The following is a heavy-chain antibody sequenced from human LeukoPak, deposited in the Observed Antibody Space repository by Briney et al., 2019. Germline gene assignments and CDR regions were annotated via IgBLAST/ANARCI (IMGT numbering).Heavy chain of an antibody. J-gene: IGHJ6*03. CDR1: GFTVSSNY. CDR2: IYSGGTT. Sequence: PGGSLRLSCAASGFTVSSNYMSWVRQAPGKGLEWVSVIYSGGTTYYADSVKGRFSISRDNSKNTLYLQMNGLRAEDTAVYYCAKDGGEYYDILTGYYPRLYYMDVWGKGTTVTISS. D-gene: IGHD3-9*01. CDR3: AKDGGEYYDILTGYYPRLYYMDV. V-gene: IGHV3-53*01.